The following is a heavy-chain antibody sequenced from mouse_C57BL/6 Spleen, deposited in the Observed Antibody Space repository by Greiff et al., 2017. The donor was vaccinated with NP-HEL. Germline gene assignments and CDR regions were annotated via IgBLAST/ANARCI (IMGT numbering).Heavy chain of an antibody. Sequence: QVQLQQPGAELVKPGASVKMSCKASGYTFTSYWITWVKQRPGQGLEWIGDIYPGSGSTNYNEKFKSKATLTVDTSSSTAYMQLSSLTSEDSAVYYCAREGYYGNWNYFDYWGQGTTLTVSS. J-gene: IGHJ2*01. CDR3: AREGYYGNWNYFDY. D-gene: IGHD2-1*01. CDR2: IYPGSGST. CDR1: GYTFTSYW. V-gene: IGHV1-55*01.